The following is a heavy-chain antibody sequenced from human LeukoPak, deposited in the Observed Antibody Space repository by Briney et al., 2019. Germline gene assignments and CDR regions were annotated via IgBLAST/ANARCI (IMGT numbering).Heavy chain of an antibody. Sequence: GGSLRLSCAASGFIFSSYAMSWVRQDPGKGLEWVSAVSGSGGSTYYADSVKGRFTISRDNSKNTLYLQMNSLRAEDTAVYYCAKGMGIQLWYTYYYGMDVWGQGTTVTVSS. V-gene: IGHV3-23*01. CDR2: VSGSGGST. D-gene: IGHD5-18*01. J-gene: IGHJ6*02. CDR3: AKGMGIQLWYTYYYGMDV. CDR1: GFIFSSYA.